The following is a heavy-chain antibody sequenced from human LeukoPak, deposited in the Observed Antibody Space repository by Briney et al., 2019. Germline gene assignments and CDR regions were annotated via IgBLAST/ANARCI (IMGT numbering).Heavy chain of an antibody. D-gene: IGHD6-19*01. CDR3: AREAVAGRIWFDP. CDR1: GGSISSGDYY. Sequence: KPSETLSLTCTVSGGSISSGDYYWSWIRQPPGKGLEWIGYIYYSGSTYYNPSLKSRVTISVDTSKNQFSLKLSSVTAADTAVYYCAREAVAGRIWFDPWGQGTLVTVSS. J-gene: IGHJ5*02. CDR2: IYYSGST. V-gene: IGHV4-30-4*01.